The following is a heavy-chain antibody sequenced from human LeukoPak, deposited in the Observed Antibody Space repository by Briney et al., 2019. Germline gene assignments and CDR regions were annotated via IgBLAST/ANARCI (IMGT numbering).Heavy chain of an antibody. Sequence: SETLSLTCTVSGVSISSSSYYWGWIRQPPGKGLEWIGYIYYSGSTYYNPSLKSRVTISVDTSKNQFSLELSSVTAADTAVYYCARVDNYVPEETSGAFDIWGQGTMVTVSS. V-gene: IGHV4-30-4*08. CDR1: GVSISSSSYY. CDR3: ARVDNYVPEETSGAFDI. CDR2: IYYSGST. D-gene: IGHD3-10*02. J-gene: IGHJ3*02.